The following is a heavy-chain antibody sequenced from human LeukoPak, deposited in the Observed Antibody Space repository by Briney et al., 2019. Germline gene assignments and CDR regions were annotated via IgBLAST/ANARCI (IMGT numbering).Heavy chain of an antibody. V-gene: IGHV3-53*01. CDR1: GFTVSSNY. J-gene: IGHJ5*02. CDR3: ARALSDSSSWYWFDP. Sequence: GGSLRLSCAASGFTVSSNYMSWVRQAPGKGLEWVSVIYSGGSTYYADSVKGRFTISRDNSKNTLYLQMNSLRAEDTAVYYCARALSDSSSWYWFDPWGQGTLVTVSS. D-gene: IGHD6-13*01. CDR2: IYSGGST.